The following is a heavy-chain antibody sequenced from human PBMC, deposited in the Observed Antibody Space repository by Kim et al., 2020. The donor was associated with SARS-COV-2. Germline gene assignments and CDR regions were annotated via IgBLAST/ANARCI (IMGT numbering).Heavy chain of an antibody. D-gene: IGHD4-17*01. CDR2: IYYSGST. CDR3: ARDQYGDYGGGEVDY. V-gene: IGHV4-39*07. CDR1: GGSISSSSYY. Sequence: SETLSLTCTVSGGSISSSSYYWGWIRQPPGKGLEWIGSIYYSGSTYYNPSLKSRVTISVDTSKNQFSLKLTSVTAADTAVYYCARDQYGDYGGGEVDYWGQGTLVTVSS. J-gene: IGHJ4*02.